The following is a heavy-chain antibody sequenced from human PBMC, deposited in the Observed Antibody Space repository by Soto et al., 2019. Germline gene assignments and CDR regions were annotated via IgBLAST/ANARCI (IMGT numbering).Heavy chain of an antibody. Sequence: QVQIQHWGAGLLKPSETLSLTCAVYGGSFSGYYGSWIRQPPGKGLEWIGEINHSGSTNYNPSLKSRVTISVDTSKNQFSLKLSSVTAADTAVYYCARGGGSYFYWGQGTLVTVSS. CDR1: GGSFSGYY. V-gene: IGHV4-34*01. CDR2: INHSGST. CDR3: ARGGGSYFY. J-gene: IGHJ4*02. D-gene: IGHD1-26*01.